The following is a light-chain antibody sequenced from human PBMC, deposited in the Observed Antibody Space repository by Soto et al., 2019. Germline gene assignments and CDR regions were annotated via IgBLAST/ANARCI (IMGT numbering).Light chain of an antibody. J-gene: IGLJ1*01. CDR1: SSNIGIYA. V-gene: IGLV1-44*01. CDR3: AAWDDSLDGSV. Sequence: QSVLTQPPSASGTPGQTVSVSCSGSSSNIGIYAVNWYQQLPGTAPKLVIYSNHQRPSGVPARFSGSKSGTSASLAISGLQSEDEADYYCAAWDDSLDGSVFGSGTKFPVX. CDR2: SNH.